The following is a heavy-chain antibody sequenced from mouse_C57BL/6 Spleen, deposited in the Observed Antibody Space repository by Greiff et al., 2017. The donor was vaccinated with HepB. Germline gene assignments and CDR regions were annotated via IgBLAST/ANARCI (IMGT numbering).Heavy chain of an antibody. D-gene: IGHD1-1*01. V-gene: IGHV5-6*01. Sequence: EVKLVESGGDLVKPGGSLKLSCAASGFTFSSYGMSWVRQTPDKRLEWVATISSGGSYTYYPDSVKGRFTISRDNAKNTLYLQMSSLKSEDTAMYYCARPPTDGYFDVWGTGTTVTVSS. CDR3: ARPPTDGYFDV. CDR1: GFTFSSYG. CDR2: ISSGGSYT. J-gene: IGHJ1*03.